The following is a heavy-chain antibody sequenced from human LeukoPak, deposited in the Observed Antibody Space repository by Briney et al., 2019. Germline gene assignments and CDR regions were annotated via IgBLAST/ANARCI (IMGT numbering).Heavy chain of an antibody. Sequence: ASVKVSCKASGYTLSGYYIHWVRQAPGQGLEWMGWINPNSGDTNYAQDFQGRVTMTRDTSITTAYMELSRLRSDDTALYYCARKREGAYGMDVWGQGTKVTVSS. CDR2: INPNSGDT. CDR3: ARKREGAYGMDV. J-gene: IGHJ6*02. CDR1: GYTLSGYY. V-gene: IGHV1-2*02. D-gene: IGHD1-26*01.